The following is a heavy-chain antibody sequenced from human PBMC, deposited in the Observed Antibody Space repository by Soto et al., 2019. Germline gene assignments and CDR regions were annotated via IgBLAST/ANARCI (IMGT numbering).Heavy chain of an antibody. J-gene: IGHJ4*02. Sequence: ASVKVSCKASGGTFSSYAISWVRQAPGQGLEWMGGIIPIFGTANYAQKFQGRVTITADESTSTAYMELSSLRSEDTAVYYCARDQGSYGDYSHSRRGTFDYWGQGTLVTVSS. V-gene: IGHV1-69*13. CDR3: ARDQGSYGDYSHSRRGTFDY. CDR1: GGTFSSYA. D-gene: IGHD4-17*01. CDR2: IIPIFGTA.